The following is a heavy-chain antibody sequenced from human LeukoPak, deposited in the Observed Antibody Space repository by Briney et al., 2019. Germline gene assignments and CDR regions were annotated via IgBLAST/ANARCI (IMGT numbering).Heavy chain of an antibody. V-gene: IGHV4-31*03. CDR1: GDSIGSGGYY. Sequence: SSQTLSLTCTVSGDSIGSGGYYWSWIRQHPGTGLEWIGCIYYSGSTYYNPSLKSRLTISVDTSKNQFSLKLSSVTAADTAVYYCARAFSLAVVGPFDPWGQGTLVTVSS. D-gene: IGHD6-19*01. CDR3: ARAFSLAVVGPFDP. CDR2: IYYSGST. J-gene: IGHJ5*02.